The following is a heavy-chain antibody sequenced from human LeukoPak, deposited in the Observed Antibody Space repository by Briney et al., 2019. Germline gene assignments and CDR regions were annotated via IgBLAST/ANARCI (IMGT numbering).Heavy chain of an antibody. D-gene: IGHD1-26*01. Sequence: SETLSLTCTVSGGSIISDNHFWSWIRQHPGKDLEWLGYIHHSGRAFYSPSLESRLTVSLDTSKNQFSLKLNSVIGADTAVYYCAREVNRPTDADAFDIWGQGTMVTVSS. CDR2: IHHSGRA. CDR3: AREVNRPTDADAFDI. J-gene: IGHJ3*02. V-gene: IGHV4-31*03. CDR1: GGSIISDNHF.